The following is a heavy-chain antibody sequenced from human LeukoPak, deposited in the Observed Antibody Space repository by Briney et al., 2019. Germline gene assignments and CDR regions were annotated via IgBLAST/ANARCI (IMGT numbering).Heavy chain of an antibody. CDR2: ISGSGGST. Sequence: GGSLRLSCAASGFTFSSYAMSWVRQAPGKGLECVSAISGSGGSTYYADSVKGRFTISRDNSKNTLYRQMNSRRAEDTAVYSCAKVVDTAMADFDYWGQGALVTVSS. CDR1: GFTFSSYA. V-gene: IGHV3-23*01. J-gene: IGHJ4*02. CDR3: AKVVDTAMADFDY. D-gene: IGHD5-18*01.